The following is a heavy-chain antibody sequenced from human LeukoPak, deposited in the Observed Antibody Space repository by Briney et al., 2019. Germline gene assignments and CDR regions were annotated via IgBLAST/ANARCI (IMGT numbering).Heavy chain of an antibody. V-gene: IGHV3-7*01. J-gene: IGHJ4*02. CDR2: IKEDGREK. CDR3: ARDDSDSSGYYYPD. CDR1: GFTFSSYG. Sequence: GGSLRLSCAASGFTFSSYGISWVRQAPGQGLEWVANIKEDGREKYYVESVKGRFTISRDKATNSPYMQMNSLRAEDTAVYYCARDDSDSSGYYYPDWGQGNLVTVSS. D-gene: IGHD3-22*01.